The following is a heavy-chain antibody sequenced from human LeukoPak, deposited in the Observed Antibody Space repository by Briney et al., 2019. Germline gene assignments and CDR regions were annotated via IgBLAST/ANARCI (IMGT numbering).Heavy chain of an antibody. J-gene: IGHJ4*02. CDR1: GFTFTSDW. V-gene: IGHV3-74*01. CDR2: INNDGSII. Sequence: GGSLRLSCAASGFTFTSDWMHWVRQAPGKGLVWVSRINNDGSIINYADSVKGRFTISRDNAKNTLYLQMNSLRAEDTAVYYCARGRLVDGYIANFDYWGQGTLVTVSS. CDR3: ARGRLVDGYIANFDY. D-gene: IGHD5-24*01.